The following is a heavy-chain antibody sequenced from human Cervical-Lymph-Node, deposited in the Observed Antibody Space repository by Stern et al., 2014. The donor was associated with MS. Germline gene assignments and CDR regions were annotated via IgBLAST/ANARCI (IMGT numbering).Heavy chain of an antibody. D-gene: IGHD6-19*01. CDR2: INAGNGNT. CDR3: AREPLDGWSRMDY. CDR1: GYTFTSYA. Sequence: QVQLVQSGAEVKKPGASVKVSCKASGYTFTSYAMHWVRQAPGQRLEWMGWINAGNGNTKYSQKFQGRVTITRDTSASTAYMELSSLRSEDTAVYYCAREPLDGWSRMDYWGQGTLVTVSS. V-gene: IGHV1-3*01. J-gene: IGHJ4*02.